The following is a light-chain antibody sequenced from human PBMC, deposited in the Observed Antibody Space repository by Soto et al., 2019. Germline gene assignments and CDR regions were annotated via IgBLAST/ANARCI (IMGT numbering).Light chain of an antibody. Sequence: EIVLTQSPGTLSLSPGERATLSCRASQSVSDSHLAWYHQKPGQPPRLLISGAFTRATGLPARFSGGKSGTEFTLTISSLQSEDIAVYFCQQYHNWPYTFGQGTNLEIK. J-gene: IGKJ2*01. V-gene: IGKV3-15*01. CDR3: QQYHNWPYT. CDR1: QSVSDSH. CDR2: GAF.